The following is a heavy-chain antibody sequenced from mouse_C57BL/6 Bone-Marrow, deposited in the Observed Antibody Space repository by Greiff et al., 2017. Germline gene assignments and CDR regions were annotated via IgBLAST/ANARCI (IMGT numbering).Heavy chain of an antibody. CDR2: IDTSDSYT. J-gene: IGHJ4*01. D-gene: IGHD2-3*01. V-gene: IGHV1-69*01. Sequence: QVQLQQPGAELVMPGASVKMSCKASGYTFTDYWMHWVKQRPGQGLEWIGAIDTSDSYTSYNQKFKGKATLTVDKSSSTAYMQLSSLTSEDSAVYYCARLIYDSYSYYAMDYWGQGTSVTVSA. CDR1: GYTFTDYW. CDR3: ARLIYDSYSYYAMDY.